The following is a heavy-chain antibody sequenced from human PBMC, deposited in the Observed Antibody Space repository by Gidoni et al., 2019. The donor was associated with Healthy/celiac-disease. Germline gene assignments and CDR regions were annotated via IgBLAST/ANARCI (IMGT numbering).Heavy chain of an antibody. D-gene: IGHD5-12*01. Sequence: QVQLVQSGAEVKKPGASVQVSCKASGYTFTSYGISWVRKATGKGLEWMGWISAYNGNTNYAQKLKGRGTMTTETSTSTAYMELRSLRSDDTAVYYCARDLSAGYSGYDLAYWGQGTLVTVSS. CDR1: GYTFTSYG. CDR3: ARDLSAGYSGYDLAY. CDR2: ISAYNGNT. J-gene: IGHJ4*02. V-gene: IGHV1-18*01.